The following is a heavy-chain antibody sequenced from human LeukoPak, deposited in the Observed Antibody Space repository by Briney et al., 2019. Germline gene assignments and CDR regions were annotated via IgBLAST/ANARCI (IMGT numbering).Heavy chain of an antibody. Sequence: PGGSLRLSCAASGFTFSSYSMNWVRQAPGKGLEWVSSISSSSSYIYYADSVKGRFTISRDNAKNSLYLQMNSLRAEDTAVYYCARVGGASIPQPYYFDYWGQGTLVAVSS. J-gene: IGHJ4*02. D-gene: IGHD2-21*01. CDR1: GFTFSSYS. V-gene: IGHV3-21*01. CDR2: ISSSSSYI. CDR3: ARVGGASIPQPYYFDY.